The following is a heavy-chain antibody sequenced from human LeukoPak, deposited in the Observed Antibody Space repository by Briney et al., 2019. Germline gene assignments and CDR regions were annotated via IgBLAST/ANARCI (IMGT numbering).Heavy chain of an antibody. CDR1: GFTFSSYG. J-gene: IGHJ4*02. Sequence: PGGSLRLSCAASGFTFSSYGMHWVRQAPGKGLEWVAVISYDGSNKYYADSVKGRFTISRDNSKNTLYLQMNSLRVEDTAVYYCARSSRRTGRGYYFDYWGQGTLVTVSS. V-gene: IGHV3-30*03. CDR3: ARSSRRTGRGYYFDY. CDR2: ISYDGSNK. D-gene: IGHD1-14*01.